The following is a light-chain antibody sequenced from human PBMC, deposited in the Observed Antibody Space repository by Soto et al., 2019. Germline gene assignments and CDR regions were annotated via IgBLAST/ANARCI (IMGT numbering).Light chain of an antibody. Sequence: QSALTQPASVSGSPGQSITVSCIGTSSDVGTYEHVSWYQQHPGKAPKLIIFEVSDRPSGVSNRFSGSKSGNTASLTISGLQAEDEADYYCTSFTTTRIEVFGTGTKLTVL. V-gene: IGLV2-14*01. CDR3: TSFTTTRIEV. J-gene: IGLJ1*01. CDR1: SSDVGTYEH. CDR2: EVS.